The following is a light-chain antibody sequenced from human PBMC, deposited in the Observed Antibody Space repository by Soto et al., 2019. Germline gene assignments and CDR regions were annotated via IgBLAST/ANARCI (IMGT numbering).Light chain of an antibody. CDR1: QSVSSSY. J-gene: IGKJ1*01. CDR3: QQYGSSRQT. Sequence: EIVLTQSPGTLSLSPGERATLSCRASQSVSSSYLAWYQQKPGQAPRLLIYGASSRATGIPDRFSGSGSGTDFTLTISILEPEEFVVYYCQQYGSSRQTFGQGTKVEIK. V-gene: IGKV3-20*01. CDR2: GAS.